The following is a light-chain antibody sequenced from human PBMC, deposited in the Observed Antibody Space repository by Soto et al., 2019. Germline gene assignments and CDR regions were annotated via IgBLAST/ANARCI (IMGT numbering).Light chain of an antibody. Sequence: ETVLTQSPGTLSLSTGERATLSCRASQSVSSNYLAWFQQKSGQAPRLLIYGASSRATGIPDRFSASGSGTDFTLTISRLEPEDFAVYYCQQYGSSPRTFGQGTKVDIK. CDR1: QSVSSNY. V-gene: IGKV3-20*01. CDR2: GAS. CDR3: QQYGSSPRT. J-gene: IGKJ1*01.